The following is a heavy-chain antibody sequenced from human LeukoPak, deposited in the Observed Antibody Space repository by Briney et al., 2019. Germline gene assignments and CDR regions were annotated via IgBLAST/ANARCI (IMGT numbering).Heavy chain of an antibody. J-gene: IGHJ6*03. CDR3: ARGRDGYNFIYYYYYYMDV. Sequence: GGSLRLSCAASGFTFSNYWMHWVRQTPGKGLAWVSRIDNDGSSTSYADSVKGRFAIFRDNAKNSLYLQMNSLRAEDTAVYYCARGRDGYNFIYYYYYYMDVWGKGTTVTVSS. D-gene: IGHD5-24*01. CDR1: GFTFSNYW. CDR2: IDNDGSST. V-gene: IGHV3-74*01.